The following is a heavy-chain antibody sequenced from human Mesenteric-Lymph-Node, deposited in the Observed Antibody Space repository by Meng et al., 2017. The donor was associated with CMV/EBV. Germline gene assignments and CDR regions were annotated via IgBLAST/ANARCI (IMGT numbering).Heavy chain of an antibody. V-gene: IGHV3-23*01. J-gene: IGHJ6*02. CDR1: GFTFRSYA. CDR2: ISGSGDNT. Sequence: GESLKISCAASGFTFRSYAMSWVRQAPGKGLEWVSGISGSGDNTYYADSVKGRFTISRDNSKNTLYLQMNSLRAEDTAVYYCAEEVTIFGVVRYGLDVWGQGTTVTVSS. D-gene: IGHD3-3*01. CDR3: AEEVTIFGVVRYGLDV.